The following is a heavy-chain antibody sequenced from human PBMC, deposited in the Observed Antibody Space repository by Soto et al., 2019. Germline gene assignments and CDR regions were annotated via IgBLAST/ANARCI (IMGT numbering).Heavy chain of an antibody. CDR1: GFTFSDYY. CDR3: ARGRTWFGESSDAFDI. D-gene: IGHD3-10*01. J-gene: IGHJ3*02. CDR2: ISSSGSTI. V-gene: IGHV3-11*01. Sequence: GGSLILSWAASGFTFSDYYMSWIRQAPGKGLEWVSYISSSGSTIYYADSVKGRFTISRDNAKNSLYLQMNSLRAEDTAVYYCARGRTWFGESSDAFDIWGQGTMVTVSS.